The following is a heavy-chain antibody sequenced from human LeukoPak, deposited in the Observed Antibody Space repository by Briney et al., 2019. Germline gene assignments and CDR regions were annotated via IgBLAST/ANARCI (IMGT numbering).Heavy chain of an antibody. D-gene: IGHD3-10*01. CDR3: ARPLLRDLLWFGGAFDY. Sequence: GRTLSLSCAASGVTFSSYAMHCGAGSGGKAGGGGTVISYDGSKKSYADSVKGPFTITRANSKNTLYLQMNSLRAEDTAVYYCARPLLRDLLWFGGAFDYWGQGALVTVSS. J-gene: IGHJ4*02. CDR2: ISYDGSKK. CDR1: GVTFSSYA. V-gene: IGHV3-30*04.